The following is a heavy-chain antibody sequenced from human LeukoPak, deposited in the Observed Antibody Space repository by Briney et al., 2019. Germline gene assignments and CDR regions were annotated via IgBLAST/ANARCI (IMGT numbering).Heavy chain of an antibody. V-gene: IGHV1-8*02. CDR1: GYTFTSYD. J-gene: IGHJ4*02. CDR2: MNPNSGNT. Sequence: GASVKVSCKASGYTFTSYDINWVRQATGQGLEWMGWMNPNSGNTGYAQKFQGRVTMTRNTSISTAYMELSSLRSEDTAVYYCASVTHWRIQLSTGPLPLGYWGQGTLVTVSS. D-gene: IGHD5-18*01. CDR3: ASVTHWRIQLSTGPLPLGY.